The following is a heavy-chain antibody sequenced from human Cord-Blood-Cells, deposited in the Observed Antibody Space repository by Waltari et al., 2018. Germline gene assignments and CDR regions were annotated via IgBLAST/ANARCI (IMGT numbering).Heavy chain of an antibody. J-gene: IGHJ5*02. CDR2: ISSSSSYI. CDR3: ARDLYYDSSGYHNWFDP. V-gene: IGHV3-21*01. D-gene: IGHD3-22*01. Sequence: EVQLVESGGGLVKPGGYLRLSCAASGFTFSSYSINWVRQAPGKGLEWVSSISSSSSYIYYADSVKGRFTISRDNAKNSLYLQMNSLRAEDTAVYYCARDLYYDSSGYHNWFDPWGQGTLVTVSS. CDR1: GFTFSSYS.